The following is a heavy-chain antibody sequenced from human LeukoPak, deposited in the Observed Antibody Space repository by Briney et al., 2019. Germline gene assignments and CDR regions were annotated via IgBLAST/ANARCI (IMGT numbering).Heavy chain of an antibody. CDR1: GYTFTGYY. CDR2: INPNSGGT. D-gene: IGHD3-10*01. J-gene: IGHJ3*02. Sequence: ASVKVSCKASGYTFTGYYMHWVRQAPGQGLEWMGWINPNSGGTNYAQKFQGRVTMTRDTSISTAYMELSRLRSDDTAVYYCARVRGYYYGSGSYSPDAFDIWGQGTMVTVSS. V-gene: IGHV1-2*02. CDR3: ARVRGYYYGSGSYSPDAFDI.